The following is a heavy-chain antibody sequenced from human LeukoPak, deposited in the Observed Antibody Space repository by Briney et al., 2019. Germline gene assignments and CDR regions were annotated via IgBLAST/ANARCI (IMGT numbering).Heavy chain of an antibody. D-gene: IGHD6-13*01. V-gene: IGHV3-23*01. CDR3: AKDQTGYSSSWYGWAFDY. CDR2: ISGSGGST. CDR1: GFTFSSYA. J-gene: IGHJ4*02. Sequence: GGSLRLSCAASGFTFSSYAMSWDRQAPGKGLEWVSAISGSGGSTYYADSVKGRFTISRDNSKNTLYLQMNSLRAEDTAVYYCAKDQTGYSSSWYGWAFDYWGQGTLVTVSS.